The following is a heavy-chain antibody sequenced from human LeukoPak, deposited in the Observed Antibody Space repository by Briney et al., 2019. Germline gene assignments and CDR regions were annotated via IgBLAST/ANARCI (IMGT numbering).Heavy chain of an antibody. J-gene: IGHJ4*02. CDR1: GYTFTGYY. CDR2: INPNSGGT. CDR3: ARGENIVVVPAAKGDY. D-gene: IGHD2-2*01. V-gene: IGHV1-2*02. Sequence: ASVKVSCKVSGYTFTGYYMHWVRQAPGQGLEWMGWINPNSGGTNYAQKFQGRVTMTRDTSISTAYMELSRLRSDDTAVYYCARGENIVVVPAAKGDYWGQGTLVTVSS.